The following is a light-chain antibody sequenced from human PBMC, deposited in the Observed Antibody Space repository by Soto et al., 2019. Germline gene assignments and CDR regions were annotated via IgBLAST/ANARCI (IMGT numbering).Light chain of an antibody. J-gene: IGKJ1*01. V-gene: IGKV1-5*01. Sequence: DIQMTQSPSTLSASVGDRVTITCRASQSISSWLAWYQQKPGKAPKLLIYDASSLESGVPSRFSGSGSGTEFTLTISSLQPDDFGTYYCQHYNSYSEAFGQGTKVDIK. CDR1: QSISSW. CDR3: QHYNSYSEA. CDR2: DAS.